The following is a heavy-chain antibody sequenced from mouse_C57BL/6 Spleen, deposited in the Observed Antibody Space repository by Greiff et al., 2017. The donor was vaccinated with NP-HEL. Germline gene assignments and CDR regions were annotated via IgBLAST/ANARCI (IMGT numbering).Heavy chain of an antibody. CDR1: GYTFTSYW. V-gene: IGHV1-5*01. Sequence: EVQLQQSGTVLARPGASVKMSCKTSGYTFTSYWMHWVKQRPGQGLEWIGAIYPGNSDTSYNQKFKGKAKLTAVTSASTAYMKLSSLTNEDSAVYYGTRAPALYYDYDGWDFEVWGTETTVTVSS. CDR2: IYPGNSDT. J-gene: IGHJ1*03. D-gene: IGHD2-4*01. CDR3: TRAPALYYDYDGWDFEV.